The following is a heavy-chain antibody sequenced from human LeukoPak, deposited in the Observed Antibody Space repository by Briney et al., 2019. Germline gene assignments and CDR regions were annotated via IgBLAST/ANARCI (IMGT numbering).Heavy chain of an antibody. V-gene: IGHV4-59*01. CDR1: GGSISNNY. CDR2: IYYSGST. CDR3: ASHKGF. J-gene: IGHJ4*02. Sequence: SETLSLTCTVSGGSISNNYWSWFRQPPGKGLEWIGYIYYSGSTNYNPSLKSRVTISVDTSKSQFSLRLSSVTAADTAVYYCASHKGFWGQGTLVTVSS.